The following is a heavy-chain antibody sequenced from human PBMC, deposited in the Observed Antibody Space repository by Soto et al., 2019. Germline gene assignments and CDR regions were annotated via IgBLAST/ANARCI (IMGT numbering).Heavy chain of an antibody. V-gene: IGHV1-18*01. CDR3: ARILGSSQGWYSGWFDP. CDR1: GYTFTSYG. D-gene: IGHD2-2*01. CDR2: ISAYNGNT. J-gene: IGHJ5*02. Sequence: GASVKVSCKASGYTFTSYGISWVRQAPGQGFEWMGWISAYNGNTNYAQKLQGRVTMTTDTSTSTAYMELSSLRSEDTAVYYCARILGSSQGWYSGWFDPWGQGTLVTVSS.